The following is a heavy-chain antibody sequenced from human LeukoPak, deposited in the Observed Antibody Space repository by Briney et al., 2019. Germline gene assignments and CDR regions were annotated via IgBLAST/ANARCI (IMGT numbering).Heavy chain of an antibody. V-gene: IGHV3-48*04. Sequence: GGSLRLSCAASGFTFSSYSMNWVRQAPGKGLEWVSYISSSSSTIYHADSVKGRFTISRDNAKNSLYLQMNSLRAEDTAVYYCARGRNDDYWGQGTLVTVSS. J-gene: IGHJ4*02. CDR3: ARGRNDDY. CDR1: GFTFSSYS. CDR2: ISSSSSTI.